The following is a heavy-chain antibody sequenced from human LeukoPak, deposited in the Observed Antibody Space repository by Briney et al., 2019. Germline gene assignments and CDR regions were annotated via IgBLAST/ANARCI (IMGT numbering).Heavy chain of an antibody. CDR1: GGPISSYY. D-gene: IGHD4-17*01. V-gene: IGHV4-59*08. CDR2: IYYSGST. J-gene: IGHJ4*02. Sequence: PSETLSLTCTVSGGPISSYYWSWIRQPPGKGLEWIGYIYYSGSTNYNPSLKSRVTISVDTSKNQFSLKLSSVTAADTAVYYCARHGLYGDDSVDYWGQGTLVTVSS. CDR3: ARHGLYGDDSVDY.